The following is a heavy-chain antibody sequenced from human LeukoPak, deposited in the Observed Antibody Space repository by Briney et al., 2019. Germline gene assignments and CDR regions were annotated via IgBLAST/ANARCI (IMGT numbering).Heavy chain of an antibody. CDR1: GGTFSSYA. CDR3: ARGARYFDWSHGAFDI. Sequence: GASVKVSCKASGGTFSSYAISWVRQAPGQGLEWMGRIIPILGIANYAQKFQGRVTITADKSTSTAHMELSSLRSEDTAVYYCARGARYFDWSHGAFDIWGQGTMVTVSS. CDR2: IIPILGIA. D-gene: IGHD3-9*01. V-gene: IGHV1-69*04. J-gene: IGHJ3*02.